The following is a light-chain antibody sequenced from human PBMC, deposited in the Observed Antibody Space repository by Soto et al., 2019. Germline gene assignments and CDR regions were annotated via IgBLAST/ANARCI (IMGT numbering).Light chain of an antibody. CDR1: QGISNY. V-gene: IGKV1-27*01. J-gene: IGKJ3*01. CDR3: QRYISAPFT. CDR2: AAS. Sequence: DIQMTQSPSSLSASVGDRVTITCRATQGISNYLAWYQQKPGKVPKLLIYAASTLQSGVPSRFSGSGSGTDFTLTISSLQPEDVATSYCQRYISAPFTFGPGTNVHIK.